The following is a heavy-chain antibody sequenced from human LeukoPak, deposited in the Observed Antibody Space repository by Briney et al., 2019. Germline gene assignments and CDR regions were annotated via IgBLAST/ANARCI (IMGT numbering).Heavy chain of an antibody. CDR2: IYYSGST. CDR3: ARGYAEYFQH. D-gene: IGHD5-18*01. CDR1: GGSISSYY. V-gene: IGHV4-59*01. Sequence: PSETLSLTCTVSGGSISSYYWSWIRQPPGKGLEWIGYIYYSGSTNYNPSLNNRVTISVATSKNQFYLKLMSVTAADTAVYYCARGYAEYFQHWGQGTLVTVSS. J-gene: IGHJ1*01.